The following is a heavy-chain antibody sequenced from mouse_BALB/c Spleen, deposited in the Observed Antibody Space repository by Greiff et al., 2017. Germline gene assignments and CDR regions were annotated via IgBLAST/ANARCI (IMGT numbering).Heavy chain of an antibody. CDR3: ARTDYDDYAMDY. CDR2: IYPGSGST. V-gene: IGHV1-55*01. D-gene: IGHD2-4*01. J-gene: IGHJ4*01. Sequence: QVQLQQPGAELVKPGTSVKLSCKASGYNFTSYWINWVKLRPGQGLEWIGDIYPGSGSTNYNEKFKSKATLTVDTSSSTAYMQLSSLASEDSALYYCARTDYDDYAMDYWGQGTSVTVSS. CDR1: GYNFTSYW.